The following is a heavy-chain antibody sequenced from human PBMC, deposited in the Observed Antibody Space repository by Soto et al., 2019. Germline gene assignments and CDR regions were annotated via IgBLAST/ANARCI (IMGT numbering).Heavy chain of an antibody. CDR3: AHRVLRTVFGLVTTTAIYFDF. J-gene: IGHJ4*02. CDR2: IYWDDDK. CDR1: GFSLTTSGVG. Sequence: QITLNESGPTVVRPTETLTLTCRFSGFSLTTSGVGVGWIRQSPGKAPEWLAIIYWDDDKRYSASLKSRLTITKDTAKNQVVLTVSDVDPTDTATYYCAHRVLRTVFGLVTTTAIYFDFWGQGTPVAVSS. D-gene: IGHD3-3*01. V-gene: IGHV2-5*02.